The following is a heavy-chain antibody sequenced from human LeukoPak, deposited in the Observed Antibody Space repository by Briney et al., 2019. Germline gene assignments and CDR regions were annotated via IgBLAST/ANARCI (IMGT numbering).Heavy chain of an antibody. Sequence: KPSETLSLTCTVSGGSISSGDYYWSWIRQPPGKGLEWIGEINHSGSTNYNPSLKSRVTISVDTSKNQFSLKLSSVTAADTAVYYCARGRAFSSSWYSYWGQGTLVTVSS. CDR3: ARGRAFSSSWYSY. V-gene: IGHV4-39*07. CDR1: GGSISSGDYY. CDR2: INHSGST. J-gene: IGHJ4*02. D-gene: IGHD6-13*01.